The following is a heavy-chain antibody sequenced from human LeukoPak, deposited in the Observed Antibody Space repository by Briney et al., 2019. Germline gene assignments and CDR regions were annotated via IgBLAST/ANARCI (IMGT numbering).Heavy chain of an antibody. CDR2: IYPGDSDT. J-gene: IGHJ4*02. Sequence: GEYLKISCKGSGYSFTSYWIAWVRPMPGKGLGWMGIIYPGDSDTRYSPSFQGQVTISADKSISTAYVQWISLKASDTAMYYCARQVDIAVAGYDYWGQGTLITVSS. D-gene: IGHD6-13*01. CDR3: ARQVDIAVAGYDY. CDR1: GYSFTSYW. V-gene: IGHV5-51*01.